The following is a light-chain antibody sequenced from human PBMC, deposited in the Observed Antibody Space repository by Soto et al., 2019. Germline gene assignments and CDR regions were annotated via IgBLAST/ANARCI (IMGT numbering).Light chain of an antibody. Sequence: QSVLTQPPSASGSPGQSVAISCTGTSSDVGGYNYVSWYQQHPGKAPKLMIYEVNKWPSGVPDRFSGSKSGNTASLTVSGLQAEDEADYYCSSYAGSSNVFGTGTKLTV. V-gene: IGLV2-8*01. CDR2: EVN. CDR3: SSYAGSSNV. J-gene: IGLJ1*01. CDR1: SSDVGGYNY.